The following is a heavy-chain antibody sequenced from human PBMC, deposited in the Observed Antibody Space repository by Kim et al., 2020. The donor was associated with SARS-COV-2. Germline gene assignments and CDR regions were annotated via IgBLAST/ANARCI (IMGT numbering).Heavy chain of an antibody. D-gene: IGHD3-9*01. V-gene: IGHV3-30*02. J-gene: IGHJ4*02. CDR3: AKDPRYFDWLSYPEFDY. Sequence: VKGRFTISRDNSKNTLYLQMNSLRAEDTAVYYCAKDPRYFDWLSYPEFDYWGQGTLVTVSS.